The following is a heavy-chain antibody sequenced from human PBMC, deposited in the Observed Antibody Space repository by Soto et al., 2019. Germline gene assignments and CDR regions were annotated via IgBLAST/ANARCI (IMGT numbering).Heavy chain of an antibody. D-gene: IGHD3-9*01. CDR1: RYTFTSHG. CDR3: ARLLTKGATFREDAFDL. Sequence: QIQLVQSGGDVKTPGASVKVSCTTSRYTFTSHGIAWVRQAPGQGLEWMGWISTFNGKTDYAQKFQGRVTMTADTITSTVHMELRSLRSYDTAVYYCARLLTKGATFREDAFDLWGPGTKVTVSS. V-gene: IGHV1-18*01. CDR2: ISTFNGKT. J-gene: IGHJ3*01.